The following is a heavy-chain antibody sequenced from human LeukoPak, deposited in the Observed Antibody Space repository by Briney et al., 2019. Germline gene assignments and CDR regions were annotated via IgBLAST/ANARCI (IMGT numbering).Heavy chain of an antibody. J-gene: IGHJ3*02. CDR2: IIPIFGTA. V-gene: IGHV1-69*05. CDR3: AREGGITIFGVVIPAFDI. Sequence: ASVKVSCKASGGTFSSYAISWVRQAPGQGLEWMGGIIPIFGTANYAQKFQGRVTITTDESTSTAYMELRSLRSDDTAVYYCAREGGITIFGVVIPAFDIWGQGTMVTVSS. D-gene: IGHD3-3*01. CDR1: GGTFSSYA.